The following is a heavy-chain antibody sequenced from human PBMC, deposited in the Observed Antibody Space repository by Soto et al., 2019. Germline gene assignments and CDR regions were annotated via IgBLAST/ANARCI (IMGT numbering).Heavy chain of an antibody. V-gene: IGHV5-51*01. CDR2: IYPGDSDT. J-gene: IGHJ6*02. D-gene: IGHD1-26*01. CDR3: TRGDTTFMDV. Sequence: EVQLVQSGAEVKKPGESLKISCKGSGYSFTTSWTGWVRQVPGKGLEWMGIIYPGDSDTRYSPSFQGQVTISADKSITTAYLQWSSLKASDTAIYYCTRGDTTFMDVWGQGTTVTVSS. CDR1: GYSFTTSW.